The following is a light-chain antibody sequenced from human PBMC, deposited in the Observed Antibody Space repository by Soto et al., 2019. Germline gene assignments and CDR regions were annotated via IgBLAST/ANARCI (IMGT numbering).Light chain of an antibody. CDR3: GTWDSSLSAVV. Sequence: QSVLTQPPSVSAAPGQKVTISCSGSNSNIGNNYVSWYQQLPGTAPKLLIYDNNKRPSGIPDRFSGSKSGTSATLGITGLQTGDEADYDCGTWDSSLSAVVFGGGTKLTVL. J-gene: IGLJ2*01. CDR1: NSNIGNNY. V-gene: IGLV1-51*01. CDR2: DNN.